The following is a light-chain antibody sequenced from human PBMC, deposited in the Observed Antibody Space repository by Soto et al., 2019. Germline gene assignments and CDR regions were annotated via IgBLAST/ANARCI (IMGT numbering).Light chain of an antibody. CDR3: QQYHNLSHT. V-gene: IGKV1-5*03. CDR1: QSISNW. CDR2: RAS. J-gene: IGKJ2*01. Sequence: DIQMTQSPSTLSASVGDRVTITCRASQSISNWLAWYQQKPGKAPKLLIYRASGLESGVPSRFSGSGSGTDFTLTIGSLQPDDFATYYCQQYHNLSHTFGQGTKLEIK.